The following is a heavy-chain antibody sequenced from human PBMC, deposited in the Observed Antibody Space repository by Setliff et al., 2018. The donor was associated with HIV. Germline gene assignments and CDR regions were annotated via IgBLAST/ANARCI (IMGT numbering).Heavy chain of an antibody. V-gene: IGHV3-21*04. CDR1: GFTFSSYS. CDR3: AREATWESDY. D-gene: IGHD1-26*01. Sequence: GGSLRLSCAASGFTFSSYSMNWVRQAPGKGLEWVSSISSCSSYIYYADSVKGRFTISRDNAKNSLYLQMNSLRAEDTAVYYCAREATWESDYWGQGTLVTVSS. CDR2: ISSCSSYI. J-gene: IGHJ4*02.